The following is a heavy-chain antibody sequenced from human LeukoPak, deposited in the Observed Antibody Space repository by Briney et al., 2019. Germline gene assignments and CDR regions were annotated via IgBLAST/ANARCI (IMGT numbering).Heavy chain of an antibody. D-gene: IGHD3-9*01. CDR3: ANLKGYYDILTGSVGAFDI. CDR1: GFTFSIYA. J-gene: IGHJ3*02. V-gene: IGHV3-23*01. Sequence: GGSLRLSCAASGFTFSIYAMSWVRQAPGKGVEWVSAISGSGGSTYYADSVKGRFPISRDNSKNALYLQMNSLRAEDTAVYYCANLKGYYDILTGSVGAFDIWGQGTMVTVSS. CDR2: ISGSGGST.